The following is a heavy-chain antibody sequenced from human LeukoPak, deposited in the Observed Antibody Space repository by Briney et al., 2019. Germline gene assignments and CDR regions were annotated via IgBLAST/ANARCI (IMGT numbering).Heavy chain of an antibody. Sequence: GGSLRLSCAASGFTFGSYAMHWVRQAPGKGLEWVAVISYDGSNKYYADSVKGRFTISRDNSKNTLYLQMNSLRAEDTAVYYCAREARMGALDYWGQGTLVTVSS. D-gene: IGHD1-26*01. CDR1: GFTFGSYA. CDR2: ISYDGSNK. V-gene: IGHV3-30*04. J-gene: IGHJ4*02. CDR3: AREARMGALDY.